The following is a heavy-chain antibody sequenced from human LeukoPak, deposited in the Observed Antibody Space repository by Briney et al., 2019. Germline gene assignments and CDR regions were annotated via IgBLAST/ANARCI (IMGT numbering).Heavy chain of an antibody. J-gene: IGHJ6*02. CDR1: GFTFDDYG. CDR2: INWNGGST. CDR3: ARGPTTVTVYYYYYGMDV. V-gene: IGHV3-20*01. D-gene: IGHD4-11*01. Sequence: GRSLRLSCAASGFTFDDYGMSWVRHAPGKGLEWVSGINWNGGSTGYADSVKGRFTISRDNAKNSLYLQMNSLRAEDTALYHCARGPTTVTVYYYYYGMDVWGQGTTVTVSS.